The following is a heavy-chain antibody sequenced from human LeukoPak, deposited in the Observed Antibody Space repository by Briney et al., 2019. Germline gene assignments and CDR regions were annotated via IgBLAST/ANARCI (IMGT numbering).Heavy chain of an antibody. Sequence: SETLSLTCTVSGDSISSNSYYWGWIRQPPGKGLEWIGSIYYSGATSYTPSLKSRVTISVDTSKNHFSLRLSSLTAADTAVYYCARGRGDYFDYWGQGTLVTVSS. CDR3: ARGRGDYFDY. D-gene: IGHD3-10*01. V-gene: IGHV4-39*02. J-gene: IGHJ4*02. CDR2: IYYSGAT. CDR1: GDSISSNSYY.